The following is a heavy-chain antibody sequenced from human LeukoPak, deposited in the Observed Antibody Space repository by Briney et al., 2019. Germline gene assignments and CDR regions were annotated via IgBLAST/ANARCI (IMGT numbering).Heavy chain of an antibody. Sequence: GGSLRLSCAASGFTFSSYAMSWVRQAPGKGLEWVSAISGSGGSTYYADSVKGRFTISRDNSKNTLYLQMNSLRAEDTAVYYCAKDSGCDILTGYYDNWFDPWGQGTLVTVSS. D-gene: IGHD3-9*01. CDR3: AKDSGCDILTGYYDNWFDP. CDR2: ISGSGGST. J-gene: IGHJ5*02. V-gene: IGHV3-23*01. CDR1: GFTFSSYA.